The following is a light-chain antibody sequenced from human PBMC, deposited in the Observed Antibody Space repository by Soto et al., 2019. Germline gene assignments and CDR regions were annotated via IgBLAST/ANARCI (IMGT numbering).Light chain of an antibody. CDR1: QSIGVW. CDR3: QQYINYFPT. CDR2: KTS. Sequence: DIQMTQSPSTLSASVGDRVTITCRASQSIGVWLAWYQQKPGTAPKLLIYKTSTLDSGVPLRFSGSGSGTEFTLTISSLQPDDFATYYCQQYINYFPTFAQGPKVDIK. J-gene: IGKJ1*01. V-gene: IGKV1-5*03.